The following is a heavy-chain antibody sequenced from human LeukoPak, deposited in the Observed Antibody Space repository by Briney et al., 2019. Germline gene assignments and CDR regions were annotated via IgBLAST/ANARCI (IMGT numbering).Heavy chain of an antibody. CDR3: ARDLVVPAALTYYYYYGMDV. CDR2: ISSSSSYI. J-gene: IGHJ6*02. CDR1: GFTFSSYS. D-gene: IGHD2-2*01. V-gene: IGHV3-21*01. Sequence: GGSLRLSCAASGFTFSSYSMNWVRQAPGKGLEWDSSISSSSSYIYYADSVKGRFTISRDNAKNSLCLQMNSLRAEDTAVYYCARDLVVPAALTYYYYYGMDVWGQGTTVTVSS.